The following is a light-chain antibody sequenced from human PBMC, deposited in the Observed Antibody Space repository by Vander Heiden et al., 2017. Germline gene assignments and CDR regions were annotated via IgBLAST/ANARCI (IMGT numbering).Light chain of an antibody. CDR3: QSYDNSLSGSDV. CDR1: SCYIGAGYD. V-gene: IGLV1-40*01. J-gene: IGLJ1*01. CDR2: VNS. Sequence: QSVLTHPPSLPRAPGLRFTIPCTGSSCYIGAGYDVPWDQQLPGTAHQLLIYVNSKRPSGVPDRCSCSKSGTSASLAMPGLQAEDEPQYYGQSYDNSLSGSDVLGTGTQV.